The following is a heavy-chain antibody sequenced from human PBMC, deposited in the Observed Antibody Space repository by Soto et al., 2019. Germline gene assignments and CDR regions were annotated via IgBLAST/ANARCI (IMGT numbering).Heavy chain of an antibody. CDR2: ISSIITYT. Sequence: QVQLVESGGGLVKPGGSLRLSCTASGFTFSDHYMSWIRQAPGKGLECVSYISSIITYTNYADSVKGRFTISRDNARNSLYLQMNSLRVEDTAVYYCARGDFWSGYYIDWGQGTLVIVSS. V-gene: IGHV3-11*06. CDR1: GFTFSDHY. D-gene: IGHD3-3*01. CDR3: ARGDFWSGYYID. J-gene: IGHJ4*02.